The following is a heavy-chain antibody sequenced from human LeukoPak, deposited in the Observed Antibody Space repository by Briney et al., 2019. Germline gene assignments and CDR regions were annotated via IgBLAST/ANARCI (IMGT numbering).Heavy chain of an antibody. Sequence: ASVKVSCKASGYTFTSYYMHWVRQAPGQGLEWMGWINPNSGGTNYAQKFQGRVTMTRDTSISTAYMELSRLRSDDTAVYYCARSRYCSGGSCYRPWFDPWGQGTLVTVSS. CDR3: ARSRYCSGGSCYRPWFDP. CDR1: GYTFTSYY. CDR2: INPNSGGT. J-gene: IGHJ5*02. D-gene: IGHD2-15*01. V-gene: IGHV1-2*02.